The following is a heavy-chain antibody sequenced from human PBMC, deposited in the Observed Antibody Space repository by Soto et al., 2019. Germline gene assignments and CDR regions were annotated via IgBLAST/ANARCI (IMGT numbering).Heavy chain of an antibody. D-gene: IGHD3-9*01. CDR1: GFTFSSYA. CDR3: ASDTARGYYYGMDV. J-gene: IGHJ6*02. CDR2: ISGSGGST. Sequence: LRLSCAASGFTFSSYAMSWVRQAPGKGLEWVSAISGSGGSTYYADSVKGRFTISRDNSKNTLYLQMNSLRAEDTAVYYCASDTARGYYYGMDVWGQGTTVTVSS. V-gene: IGHV3-23*01.